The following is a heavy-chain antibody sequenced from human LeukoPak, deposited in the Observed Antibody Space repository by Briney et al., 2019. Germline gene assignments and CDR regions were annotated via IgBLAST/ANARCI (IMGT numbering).Heavy chain of an antibody. D-gene: IGHD3-9*01. CDR1: GGTFISYA. CDR3: AREVVGDYDILTGRPYYYGMDV. CDR2: IIPIFGTA. Sequence: SVKVSCKASGGTFISYAISWVRQAPGQGLEWMGGIIPIFGTANYAQKFQGRVTITADESTSTAYMELSSLRSEDTAVYYCAREVVGDYDILTGRPYYYGMDVWGQGTTVTVSS. J-gene: IGHJ6*02. V-gene: IGHV1-69*13.